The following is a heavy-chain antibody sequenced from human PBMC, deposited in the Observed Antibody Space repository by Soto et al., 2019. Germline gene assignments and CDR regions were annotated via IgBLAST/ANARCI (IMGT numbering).Heavy chain of an antibody. D-gene: IGHD1-1*01. CDR3: ARGGVYTWHT. Sequence: QLQESGPGLVKPSGTLSLTCAVSGGSVSGDSWLSWLRQTPGKGLEWIGEIFRTGTTNYNPSLKRRVTISTDKAKNLLTLRLTSVTAADTAIYYCARGGVYTWHTWGQGTLVTVSS. J-gene: IGHJ5*02. CDR2: IFRTGTT. V-gene: IGHV4-4*02. CDR1: GGSVSGDSW.